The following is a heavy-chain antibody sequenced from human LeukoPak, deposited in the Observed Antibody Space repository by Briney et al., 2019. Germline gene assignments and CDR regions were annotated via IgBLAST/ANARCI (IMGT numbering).Heavy chain of an antibody. D-gene: IGHD1-26*01. Sequence: GGSLRLSCAASGFAFSSQAMGWVRQAPGKGLEWVSVISDSGDITYYADSVKGRCTISRDNSKNTLYLQMISLRPEDTAVYYCAKDLDSGSSTGVDYWGQGTLVTVSS. CDR3: AKDLDSGSSTGVDY. CDR2: ISDSGDIT. V-gene: IGHV3-23*01. J-gene: IGHJ4*02. CDR1: GFAFSSQA.